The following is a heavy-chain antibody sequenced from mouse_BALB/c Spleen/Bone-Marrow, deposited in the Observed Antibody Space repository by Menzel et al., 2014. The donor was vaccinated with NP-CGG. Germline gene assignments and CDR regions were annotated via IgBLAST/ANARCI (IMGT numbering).Heavy chain of an antibody. CDR3: TRSWCKDAMDY. J-gene: IGHJ4*01. CDR2: INPGSNGA. D-gene: IGHD1-1*02. CDR1: GYAFSNYF. V-gene: IGHV1-54*01. Sequence: QVQLQQSGAELVRPGASVKVSCKASGYAFSNYFIEWVQKRPGQGLEWIGVINPGSNGANYSEKFKGKATLTADKSSSTAYMQLSSLTSDDSAVYFCTRSWCKDAMDYWGQGTSVTVSS.